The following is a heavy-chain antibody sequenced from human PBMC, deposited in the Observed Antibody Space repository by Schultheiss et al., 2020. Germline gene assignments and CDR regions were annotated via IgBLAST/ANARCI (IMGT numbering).Heavy chain of an antibody. V-gene: IGHV1-2*06. CDR3: ARRLGVAGTWEIYDYYGMDV. CDR1: GYTFTGYY. Sequence: ASVKVSCKASGYTFTGYYMHWVRQAPGQGLEWMGRINPNSGGTNYAQKYQGRVTMTTDTSTSTAYMELRSLRSDDTAVYYCARRLGVAGTWEIYDYYGMDVWGQGTTVTVSS. D-gene: IGHD6-19*01. CDR2: INPNSGGT. J-gene: IGHJ6*02.